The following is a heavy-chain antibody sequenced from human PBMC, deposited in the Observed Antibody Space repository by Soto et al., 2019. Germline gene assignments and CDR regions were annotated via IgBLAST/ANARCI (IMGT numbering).Heavy chain of an antibody. V-gene: IGHV3-30*04. CDR2: ISYDGSNK. CDR3: ERGEAVIAAAGTGYFDY. J-gene: IGHJ4*02. CDR1: GFTFSSYA. Sequence: GGSLRLSCAASGFTFSSYAMHWVRQAPGKGLEWVAVISYDGSNKYYADYVKGRFTISRDNSKNTLYLQMNSMSAEDTAVYYGERGEAVIAAAGTGYFDYWGQGTLVTVSS. D-gene: IGHD6-13*01.